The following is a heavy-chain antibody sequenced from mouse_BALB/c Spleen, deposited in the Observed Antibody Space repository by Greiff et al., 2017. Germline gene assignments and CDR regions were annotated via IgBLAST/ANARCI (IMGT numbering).Heavy chain of an antibody. CDR3: ARSPDYDYGYFDY. CDR2: IWGDGST. J-gene: IGHJ2*01. CDR1: GFSLTGYG. Sequence: VQLVESGPGLVAPSQSLSITCTVSGFSLTGYGVNWVRQPPGKGLEWLGMIWGDGSTDYNSALKSRLSISKDNSKSQVFLKMNSLQTDDTARYYCARSPDYDYGYFDYWGQGTTLTVSS. D-gene: IGHD2-4*01. V-gene: IGHV2-6-7*01.